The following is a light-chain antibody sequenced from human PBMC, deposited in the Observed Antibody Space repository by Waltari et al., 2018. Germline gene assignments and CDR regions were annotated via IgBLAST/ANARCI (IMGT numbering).Light chain of an antibody. Sequence: SALPQPASVSGSPGQSITISCPATRSDFSLLDYVSWYQQRPGKVPLLIIYDVVKRPAGVSSRFSGSMSGYTATLSISGRQAEDDADYYCCSYTSSDTYVFGSGTTVTVL. CDR1: RSDFSLLDY. CDR3: CSYTSSDTYV. CDR2: DVV. J-gene: IGLJ1*01. V-gene: IGLV2-14*03.